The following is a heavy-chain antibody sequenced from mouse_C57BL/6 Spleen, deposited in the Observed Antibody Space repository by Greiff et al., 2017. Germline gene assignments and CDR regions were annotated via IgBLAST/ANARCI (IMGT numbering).Heavy chain of an antibody. J-gene: IGHJ2*01. CDR2: IDPETGGT. D-gene: IGHD1-1*01. CDR1: GYTFTDYE. CDR3: TRVDYGSSYHY. Sequence: QVQLQQSGAELVRPGASVTLSCKASGYTFTDYEMHWVKQTPVHGLEWIGAIDPETGGTAYNQKFKGKAILTADKSSSTAYMELRSLTAEDSAVYYCTRVDYGSSYHYWGQGTTLTVSS. V-gene: IGHV1-15*01.